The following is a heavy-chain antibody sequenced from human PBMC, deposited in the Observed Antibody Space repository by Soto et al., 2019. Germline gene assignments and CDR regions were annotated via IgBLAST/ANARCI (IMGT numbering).Heavy chain of an antibody. J-gene: IGHJ4*02. CDR2: ISSTGTYI. D-gene: IGHD4-17*01. CDR1: GFTFSSYG. Sequence: EVQLVESGGGLVKPGGSLRLSCAASGFTFSSYGMNWVRQAPGKGLEWVSTISSTGTYIYYADSLKGRLTISRDNANNSLYLQMNSLSVEDTAVYYCARDDYGDLDYWGQGTLVTVSS. V-gene: IGHV3-21*01. CDR3: ARDDYGDLDY.